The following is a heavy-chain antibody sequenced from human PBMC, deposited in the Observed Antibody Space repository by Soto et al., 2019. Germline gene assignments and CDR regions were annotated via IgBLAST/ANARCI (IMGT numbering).Heavy chain of an antibody. CDR1: GFTFSNAW. CDR3: TTDPTSLLWFGEPFRIDY. V-gene: IGHV3-15*07. Sequence: GGSLRLSCAASGFTFSNAWMNWVRQAPGKGLEWVGRIKSKTDGGTTDYAAPVKGRFTISRDDSKNTLYLQMNSLKTEDTAVYYCTTDPTSLLWFGEPFRIDYWGQGTLVTVSS. CDR2: IKSKTDGGTT. D-gene: IGHD3-10*01. J-gene: IGHJ4*02.